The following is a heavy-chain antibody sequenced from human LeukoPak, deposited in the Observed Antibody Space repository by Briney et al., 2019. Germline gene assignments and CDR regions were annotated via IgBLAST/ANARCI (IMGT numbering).Heavy chain of an antibody. J-gene: IGHJ4*02. CDR2: IYYSGST. CDR1: GGSISGYY. V-gene: IGHV4-59*08. Sequence: SETLSLTCTVSGGSISGYYWRWIRQPPGKGLEYIAYIYYSGSTEYYPSLKSRVTISVDTSKNQFSLKLRSVTAADTAVYYCARLNIIGSSPVHHFDYWGQGTLVTVSP. CDR3: ARLNIIGSSPVHHFDY. D-gene: IGHD6-13*01.